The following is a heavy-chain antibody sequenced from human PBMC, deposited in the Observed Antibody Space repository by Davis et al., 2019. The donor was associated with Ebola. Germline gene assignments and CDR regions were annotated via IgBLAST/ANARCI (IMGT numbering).Heavy chain of an antibody. Sequence: GSLRLSCTVSGGSISSYYWSWIRQPPGKGLEWIGEINHSGSTYYNPSLKSRVTISVDTSKNQFSLKLSSVTAADTAVYYCARAQNCISTSCYDLSYYFDYWGQGTLVTVSS. D-gene: IGHD2-2*01. CDR1: GGSISSYY. CDR2: INHSGST. CDR3: ARAQNCISTSCYDLSYYFDY. J-gene: IGHJ4*02. V-gene: IGHV4-34*01.